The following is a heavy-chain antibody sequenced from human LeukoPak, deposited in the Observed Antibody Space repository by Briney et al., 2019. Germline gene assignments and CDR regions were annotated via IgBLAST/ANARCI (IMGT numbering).Heavy chain of an antibody. CDR3: ASSSGWYVD. CDR2: ISGSGGGT. D-gene: IGHD6-19*01. Sequence: PGGSLRLSCAASGFTFSSYAMSWVRQAPGKGLEWVSSISGSGGGTYYADSVKGRFTISRDNSKNTLYLQMNSLRAEDTAVYYCASSSGWYVDWGQGTLVTVSS. V-gene: IGHV3-23*01. J-gene: IGHJ4*02. CDR1: GFTFSSYA.